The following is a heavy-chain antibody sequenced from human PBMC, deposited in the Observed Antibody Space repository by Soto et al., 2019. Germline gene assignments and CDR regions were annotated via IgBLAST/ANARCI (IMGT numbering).Heavy chain of an antibody. CDR3: ARDRNYGGNSPYGDF. D-gene: IGHD2-21*01. Sequence: PGGSLRLSCAASGFTFSAHAMHWVRQYPGKRLEWVAIIWFEGSNEYYADSVKGRFTISRDNSNNSLHLEMNSLRAEDTAVYYCARDRNYGGNSPYGDFWGQGVQVTVSS. J-gene: IGHJ4*02. CDR1: GFTFSAHA. V-gene: IGHV3-33*01. CDR2: IWFEGSNE.